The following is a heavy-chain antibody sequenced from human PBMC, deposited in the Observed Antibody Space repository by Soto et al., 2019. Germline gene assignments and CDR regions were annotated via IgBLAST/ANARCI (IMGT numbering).Heavy chain of an antibody. J-gene: IGHJ4*02. CDR3: AIRMYSTRWYYLDY. CDR2: ISAST. V-gene: IGHV3-23*01. D-gene: IGHD6-13*01. CDR1: GFTVSSYA. Sequence: EMQLLESGGGLVQAGGSLRLSCAASGFTVSSYALNWVRQAPGKGMDWVSGISASTYYADSVKGRFTISRDTSKNTLYLPLNSLRAEDTAIYFCAIRMYSTRWYYLDYLGQGTLVTVAS.